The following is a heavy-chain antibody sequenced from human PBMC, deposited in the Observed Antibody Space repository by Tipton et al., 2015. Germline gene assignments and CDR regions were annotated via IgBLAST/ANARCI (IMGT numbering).Heavy chain of an antibody. Sequence: GLVKPSETLSLTCTVSGASISGHSWTWIRQPPGKGLEWIGYIYYTGSTNYNPSLKSRVTISVDTSKNQVSLKLSSVTAADTGVYYCARDSXYSGYDYDAFDVWGQGTMVTVSS. V-gene: IGHV4-59*11. D-gene: IGHD5-12*01. CDR1: GASISGHS. J-gene: IGHJ3*01. CDR3: ARDSXYSGYDYDAFDV. CDR2: IYYTGST.